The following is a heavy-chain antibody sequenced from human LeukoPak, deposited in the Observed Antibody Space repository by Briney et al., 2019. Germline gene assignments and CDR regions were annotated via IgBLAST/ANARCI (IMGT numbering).Heavy chain of an antibody. J-gene: IGHJ3*02. CDR1: GFTFSDHY. CDR3: ARSGSGWQSGHDAFDI. Sequence: GGSLRLSCAASGFTFSDHYMDWVRQAPGKGLEWVSSISSSSSYIYYADSVKGRVTISRDNAKNSLYLQMNSLRAEDTAVYYCARSGSGWQSGHDAFDIWGQGTMVTVSS. V-gene: IGHV3-21*01. D-gene: IGHD6-19*01. CDR2: ISSSSSYI.